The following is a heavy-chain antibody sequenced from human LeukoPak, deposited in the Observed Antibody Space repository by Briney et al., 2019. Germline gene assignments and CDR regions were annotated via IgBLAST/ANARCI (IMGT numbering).Heavy chain of an antibody. V-gene: IGHV3-30*03. CDR3: ARDGFGLDTAMVSTIFDY. J-gene: IGHJ4*02. CDR1: GFTFSSYG. D-gene: IGHD5-18*01. CDR2: ISYDGSNK. Sequence: GGSLRLSCAASGFTFSSYGTHWVRQAPGKGLEWVAVISYDGSNKYYADSVKGRFTISRDNSKNTLFLQMNSLRAEDTAVYYCARDGFGLDTAMVSTIFDYWGQGTLVTVSS.